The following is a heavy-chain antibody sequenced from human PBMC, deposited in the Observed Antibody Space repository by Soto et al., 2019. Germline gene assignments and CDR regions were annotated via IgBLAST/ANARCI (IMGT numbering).Heavy chain of an antibody. D-gene: IGHD3-22*01. CDR2: IIPVFGTP. J-gene: IGHJ6*02. CDR3: ARGDATKIVVTTYYAMDV. CDR1: GGSLSNYG. Sequence: QVQLVQSGAEVKKPGSSVKVSCKASGGSLSNYGISWVRQAPGQGLEWMGAIIPVFGTPNYEQKFRDRVTITADESTTTVYMEVRSLTSEDTAVYYCARGDATKIVVTTYYAMDVWGQGTTVTVSS. V-gene: IGHV1-69*12.